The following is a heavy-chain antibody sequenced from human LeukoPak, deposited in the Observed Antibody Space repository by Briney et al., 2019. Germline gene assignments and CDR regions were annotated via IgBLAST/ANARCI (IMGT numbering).Heavy chain of an antibody. CDR2: IYYSGST. CDR1: GGSISSYF. D-gene: IGHD2-21*02. Sequence: SETLSLTCTVSGGSISSYFWSWIRQPPGKGLEWIGYIYYSGSTNYNPSLKSRVTISGDTSKNQFSLRLSSVTAADTAVYYCARGGDPQYYCFGMDVWGQGTTVTVSS. CDR3: ARGGDPQYYCFGMDV. J-gene: IGHJ6*02. V-gene: IGHV4-59*01.